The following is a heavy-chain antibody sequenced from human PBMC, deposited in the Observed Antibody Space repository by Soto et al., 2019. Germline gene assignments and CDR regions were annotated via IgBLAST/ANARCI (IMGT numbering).Heavy chain of an antibody. CDR3: ARDRCSSTSCYTLAFDI. Sequence: GGSLRLSCAASGFTFSSYSMNWVRQAPGKGLEWVSSISSSSSYIYYADSVKGRFTISRDNAKNSLYLQMNSLRAEDTAVYYCARDRCSSTSCYTLAFDIGGQGTMGTVSS. CDR2: ISSSSSYI. D-gene: IGHD2-2*02. CDR1: GFTFSSYS. V-gene: IGHV3-21*01. J-gene: IGHJ3*02.